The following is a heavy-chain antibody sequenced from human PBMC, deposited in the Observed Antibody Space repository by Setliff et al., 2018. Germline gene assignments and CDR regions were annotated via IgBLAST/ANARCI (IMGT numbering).Heavy chain of an antibody. D-gene: IGHD6-6*01. J-gene: IGHJ6*03. CDR1: GGSISYNY. Sequence: PSETLSLTCTVSGGSISYNYWSWIRQPPGKGLDWVGNIYYSGTNYNPSLKSRVTISVDTSKHQISLKLNAVTAADTAVYYCAGGTIVAPGGYFYYMDVWGKGATVTVSS. V-gene: IGHV4-59*01. CDR3: AGGTIVAPGGYFYYMDV. CDR2: IYYSGT.